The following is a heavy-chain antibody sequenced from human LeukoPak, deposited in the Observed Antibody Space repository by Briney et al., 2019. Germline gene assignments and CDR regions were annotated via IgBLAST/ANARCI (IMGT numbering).Heavy chain of an antibody. Sequence: PSETLSLTRAASGGSISSSNWWSWVRQPPGKGLEWIGEIYHSGSTNYNPSLKSRVTISVDKSKNQFSLKLSSVTAADTAVYYCARRYYDILTGYYSIDYWGQGTLVTVSS. D-gene: IGHD3-9*01. CDR2: IYHSGST. CDR1: GGSISSSNW. J-gene: IGHJ4*02. V-gene: IGHV4-4*02. CDR3: ARRYYDILTGYYSIDY.